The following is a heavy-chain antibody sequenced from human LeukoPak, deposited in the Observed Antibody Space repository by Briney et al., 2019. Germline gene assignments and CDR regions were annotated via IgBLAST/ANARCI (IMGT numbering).Heavy chain of an antibody. CDR3: ARDYGDYEPGRHHYYYYYMDV. J-gene: IGHJ6*03. D-gene: IGHD4-17*01. Sequence: PGGSLRLSCAASGFTFSSYSMNWVRQTPGKGLEWVSSISSSSSYIFYADSVKGRFTMSRDNAKKSLFLHMNSLRAEDTAVYYCARDYGDYEPGRHHYYYYYMDVWGKGTTVTVSS. CDR2: ISSSSSYI. CDR1: GFTFSSYS. V-gene: IGHV3-21*01.